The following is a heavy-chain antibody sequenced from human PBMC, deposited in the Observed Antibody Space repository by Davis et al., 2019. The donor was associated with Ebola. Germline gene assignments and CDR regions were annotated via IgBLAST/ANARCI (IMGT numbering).Heavy chain of an antibody. CDR2: ISRRSQYL. D-gene: IGHD1-20*01. CDR3: ARDTGIYNWNDGAFDI. V-gene: IGHV3-21*01. Sequence: GESLKISCAASGFTFSSHNMNWVRQAPGKGLEWVSSISRRSQYLSYADSVRGRFTISRDDAKNSLFLQMNSLTAEDTAVYYCARDTGIYNWNDGAFDIWGQGTMVTVSA. CDR1: GFTFSSHN. J-gene: IGHJ3*02.